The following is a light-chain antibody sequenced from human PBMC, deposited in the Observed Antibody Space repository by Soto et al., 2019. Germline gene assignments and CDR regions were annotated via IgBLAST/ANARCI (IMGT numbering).Light chain of an antibody. V-gene: IGKV1-27*01. Sequence: DIQMTQSPSSLSASVGDRVTITCRASQGISNYLAWYQQKPGKVPKLLIYAASTLQSGVPSRFSGRGSGTDFTITIRRLQPEDVATYYCQKYDPAPLTFGGGTTVELK. J-gene: IGKJ4*01. CDR2: AAS. CDR1: QGISNY. CDR3: QKYDPAPLT.